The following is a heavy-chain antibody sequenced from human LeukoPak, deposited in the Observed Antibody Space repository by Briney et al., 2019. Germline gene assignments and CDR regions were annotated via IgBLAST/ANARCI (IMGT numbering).Heavy chain of an antibody. Sequence: GGSLRLSCTASGFTFGDYAMSWFRQAPGKGLEWVGFIRSKAYGGTTEYAASVKGRFTISRDDSKSIAYLQMNSLKTEDTAVYYCTTEASIYYHYFDYWGQGTLVAVSS. CDR3: TTEASIYYHYFDY. CDR2: IRSKAYGGTT. CDR1: GFTFGDYA. V-gene: IGHV3-49*03. D-gene: IGHD3-10*01. J-gene: IGHJ4*02.